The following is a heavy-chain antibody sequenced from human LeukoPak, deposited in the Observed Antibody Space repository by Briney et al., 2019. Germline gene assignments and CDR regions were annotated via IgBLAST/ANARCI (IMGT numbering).Heavy chain of an antibody. CDR1: GGSFSGYY. CDR2: INHSGST. J-gene: IGHJ3*02. CDR3: ATDEGIAVAGTGRGGAFDI. Sequence: SETLSLTCAVYGGSFSGYYWSWIRQPPGKGLESIGEINHSGSTNYNPSLKSRVTISVDTSKNQFSLKLSSVTAADTAVYYCATDEGIAVAGTGRGGAFDIWGQGTMVTVSS. D-gene: IGHD6-19*01. V-gene: IGHV4-34*01.